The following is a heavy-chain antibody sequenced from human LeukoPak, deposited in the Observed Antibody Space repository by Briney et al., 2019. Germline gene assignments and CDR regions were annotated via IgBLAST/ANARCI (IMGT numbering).Heavy chain of an antibody. CDR3: AGGDYYYYYGMDV. Sequence: PGGSLRLSCAASGFTFSSYEMNCVRQAPGKGLEWVSYISSSGSTIYYADSVKGRFTISRDNAKNSLYLQMNSLRAEDTAVYYCAGGDYYYYYGMDVWGKGTTVTVSS. CDR1: GFTFSSYE. J-gene: IGHJ6*04. CDR2: ISSSGSTI. V-gene: IGHV3-48*03. D-gene: IGHD3-10*01.